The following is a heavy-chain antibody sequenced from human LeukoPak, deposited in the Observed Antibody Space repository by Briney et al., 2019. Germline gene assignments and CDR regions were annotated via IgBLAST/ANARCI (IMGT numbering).Heavy chain of an antibody. J-gene: IGHJ6*03. D-gene: IGHD5-24*01. V-gene: IGHV3-53*01. CDR1: GFTFSGYS. CDR3: ARALHSYSYYIAV. Sequence: PGGSLRLSCAASGFTFSGYSMNWVRQAPGKGLEWVSVIYSGGNTYYADSVKGRFTISRDNSKSTLYLQMNSLRAEDTGVYYCARALHSYSYYIAVWGKGTTVTVSS. CDR2: IYSGGNT.